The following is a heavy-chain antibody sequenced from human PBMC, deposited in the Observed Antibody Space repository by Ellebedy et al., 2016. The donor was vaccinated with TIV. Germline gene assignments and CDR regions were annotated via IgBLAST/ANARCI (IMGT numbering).Heavy chain of an antibody. V-gene: IGHV1-46*01. CDR1: GNTFTDYF. J-gene: IGHJ3*02. CDR2: INPSGCST. CDR3: AAEDCGGDCNDAFDI. D-gene: IGHD2-21*02. Sequence: AASVKVSCKASGNTFTDYFMHWVRQAPGQGLEWMGIINPSGCSTNYAQKFQGRVTMTRDTSTSTVYMELSSLRSEDTAVYFCAAEDCGGDCNDAFDIWGQGTMVTVSS.